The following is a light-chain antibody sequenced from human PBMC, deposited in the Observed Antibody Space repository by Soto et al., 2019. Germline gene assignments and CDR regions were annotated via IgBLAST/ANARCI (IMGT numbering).Light chain of an antibody. Sequence: EIVLTQSPATLSLSPGERATLSCRASQSVCSYLNWYQQKTGQAPRLLIYDASNRATGIPARFSGSGSGTDFTLTISSLEPEDFAVYYCQQRSNWPLTFGGGTKVEIK. CDR1: QSVCSY. CDR2: DAS. J-gene: IGKJ4*01. CDR3: QQRSNWPLT. V-gene: IGKV3-11*01.